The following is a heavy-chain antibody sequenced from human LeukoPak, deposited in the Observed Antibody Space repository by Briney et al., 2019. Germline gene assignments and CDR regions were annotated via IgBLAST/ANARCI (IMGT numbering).Heavy chain of an antibody. CDR2: IWYDGSNK. J-gene: IGHJ4*02. V-gene: IGHV3-33*01. D-gene: IGHD2-2*01. CDR1: GFTFSTYG. CDR3: ARSRYCSSTSCYGVLDY. Sequence: GGSLRLSCAASGFTFSTYGMHWVRQAPGKGLQWVAVIWYDGSNKQYADSVKGRFTISRDNSKNTLYLQMNSLRAEDTAVYYCARSRYCSSTSCYGVLDYWGQGTLVTVFS.